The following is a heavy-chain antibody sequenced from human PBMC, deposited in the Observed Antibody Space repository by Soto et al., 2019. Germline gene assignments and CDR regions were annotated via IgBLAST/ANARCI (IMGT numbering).Heavy chain of an antibody. D-gene: IGHD4-17*01. J-gene: IGHJ6*02. CDR1: GYTFTSYG. Sequence: GASVKVSCKASGYTFTSYGISCVRQAPGQGLEWMGWISAYNGNTNYAQKLQGRVTMTTDTSTSTAYMELRSLRSDDTAVYYCARYGSRGHYGDYYYYYGMAVWVQGTTVTVSS. V-gene: IGHV1-18*01. CDR2: ISAYNGNT. CDR3: ARYGSRGHYGDYYYYYGMAV.